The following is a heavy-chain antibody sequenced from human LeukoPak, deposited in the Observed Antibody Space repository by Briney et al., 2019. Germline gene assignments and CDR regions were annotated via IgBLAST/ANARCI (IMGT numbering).Heavy chain of an antibody. J-gene: IGHJ6*02. Sequence: SETLPLTCTVSGGSISSYYWSWIRQPPGKGLEWIGYIYYSGSTNYNPSLKSRVTISVDTSKNQFSLKLSSVTAADTAVYYCARGSLPYCSSTSCIDYYYYGMDVWGQGTTVTVSS. V-gene: IGHV4-59*12. CDR1: GGSISSYY. CDR3: ARGSLPYCSSTSCIDYYYYGMDV. D-gene: IGHD2-2*01. CDR2: IYYSGST.